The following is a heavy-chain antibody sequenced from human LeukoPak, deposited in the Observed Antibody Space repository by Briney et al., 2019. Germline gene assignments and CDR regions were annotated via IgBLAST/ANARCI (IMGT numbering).Heavy chain of an antibody. V-gene: IGHV4-39*01. CDR3: ARHPRSPTGTITFDY. Sequence: SETLSLTCTVSGGSISSSSYYWGWIRQPPGKGLEWIGSIYYSGSIYYNPSLKSRVTISVDTSKNQFSLKLSSVTAADTAVYYCARHPRSPTGTITFDYWGQGTLVTASS. D-gene: IGHD1-1*01. CDR2: IYYSGSI. J-gene: IGHJ4*02. CDR1: GGSISSSSYY.